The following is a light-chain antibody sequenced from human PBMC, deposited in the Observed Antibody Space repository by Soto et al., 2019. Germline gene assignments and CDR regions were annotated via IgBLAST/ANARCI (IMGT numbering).Light chain of an antibody. CDR1: QSVSSSY. Sequence: EIVLTQSPGTLSLSPGERATLSCRASQSVSSSYVVWYQQKPGQAPRLLIYGASSRATGIPDRFSGSGSGTDLTLTISRLEPEDFALYYYQQYGNSPPFTFGQGTRLEIK. CDR2: GAS. V-gene: IGKV3-20*01. CDR3: QQYGNSPPFT. J-gene: IGKJ5*01.